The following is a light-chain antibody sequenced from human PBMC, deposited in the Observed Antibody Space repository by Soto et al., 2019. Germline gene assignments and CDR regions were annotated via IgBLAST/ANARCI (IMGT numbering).Light chain of an antibody. Sequence: EIVMTQSPATLSVSPGDRAALSCRASQSVGRNLAWYQQKPGQAPRLLIYGASTRATGIPARFSGSGSGTEFTRTISSLQSEDFAIYFCQQYNNWPPDRTFGQGTKVEIK. CDR2: GAS. J-gene: IGKJ1*01. CDR1: QSVGRN. CDR3: QQYNNWPPDRT. V-gene: IGKV3-15*01.